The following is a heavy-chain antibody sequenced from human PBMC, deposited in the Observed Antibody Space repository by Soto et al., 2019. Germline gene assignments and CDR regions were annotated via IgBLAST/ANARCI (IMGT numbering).Heavy chain of an antibody. Sequence: LQSAAELRSPGASVKVSCKTSGYSFGRYGVSWVRQAPGQGLEWLGWISGFNGKTEYSQTLRDRVTLTTDTSTGTADLELRRLTSCDTGIYYGTTDRNYFGQEYANWLDPGWQKTGVT. CDR1: GYSFGRYG. V-gene: IGHV1-18*01. D-gene: IGHD3-9*01. CDR2: ISGFNGKT. J-gene: IGHJ5*02. CDR3: TTDRNYFGQEYANWLDP.